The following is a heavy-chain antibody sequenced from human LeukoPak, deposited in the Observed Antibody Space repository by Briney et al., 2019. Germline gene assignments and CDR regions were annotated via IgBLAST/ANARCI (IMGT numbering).Heavy chain of an antibody. Sequence: PGGSLRLSWAASGXTFDDYGMSWVRQAPGKGLEWVSGINWNGGSTGYADSVKGRFTISRDNAKNSLYLQMNSLRAEDTALYYCARGGWFGELLFDYWGQGTLVTVSS. CDR2: INWNGGST. CDR3: ARGGWFGELLFDY. J-gene: IGHJ4*02. CDR1: GXTFDDYG. V-gene: IGHV3-20*04. D-gene: IGHD3-10*01.